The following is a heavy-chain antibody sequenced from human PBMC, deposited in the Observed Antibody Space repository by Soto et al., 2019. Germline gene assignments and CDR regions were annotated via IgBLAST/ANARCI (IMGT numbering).Heavy chain of an antibody. V-gene: IGHV1-18*01. CDR2: ISAYNGNT. CDR1: GDTFASFC. J-gene: IGHJ4*02. D-gene: IGHD3-10*01. CDR3: ARDQESITDRILQY. Sequence: ASVNVSCKSSGDTFASFCFSWVRQAPGQGLECLGWISAYNGNTHYAQKVRDRVTLTTDTSTNTAYMELRSLTSDDTAVYYCARDQESITDRILQYWGQGTRVTVSS.